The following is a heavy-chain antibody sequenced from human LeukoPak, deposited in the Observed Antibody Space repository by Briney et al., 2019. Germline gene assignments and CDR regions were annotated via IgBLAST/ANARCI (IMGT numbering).Heavy chain of an antibody. CDR1: GGSFSDYY. D-gene: IGHD1-26*01. Sequence: PSETLSLTCAVYGGSFSDYYWTWIRQSPGEGLEWIGEINHSGSTKHSPSLKSRVIISVDTSKNQFSLSLRSVTAADTAIYYCARRRRNGSQVLDYWGQGTLVTVSS. CDR2: INHSGST. V-gene: IGHV4-34*01. CDR3: ARRRRNGSQVLDY. J-gene: IGHJ4*02.